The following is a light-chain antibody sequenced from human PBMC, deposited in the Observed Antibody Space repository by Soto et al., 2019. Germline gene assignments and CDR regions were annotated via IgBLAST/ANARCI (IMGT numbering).Light chain of an antibody. CDR1: ESVRTY. J-gene: IGKJ5*01. V-gene: IGKV3-11*01. CDR3: QQHNNWPT. CDR2: DAS. Sequence: ETVFTQFPGTLSLSPGERATLSCRASESVRTYLAWYQQKPGQSPRLLIYDASKRATGIPARFSGSGSGTDFTLTISSLEPEDFAIYYCQQHNNWPTFGQGTRLEIK.